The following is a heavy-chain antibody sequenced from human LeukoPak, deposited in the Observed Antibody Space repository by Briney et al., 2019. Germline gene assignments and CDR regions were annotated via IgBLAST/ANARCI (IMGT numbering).Heavy chain of an antibody. CDR1: GFTFSSYG. J-gene: IGHJ6*02. Sequence: LPGGSLRLSCAASGFTFSSYGMHWVRQAPGKGLEWVAVISYDGSNKYYADSVKGRFTISRDNSKNTLYLQMNSLRAEDTAVYYCAKLEGSDYYDYVWGSSQVGMDVWGQGTTVTVYS. D-gene: IGHD3-16*01. CDR3: AKLEGSDYYDYVWGSSQVGMDV. V-gene: IGHV3-30*18. CDR2: ISYDGSNK.